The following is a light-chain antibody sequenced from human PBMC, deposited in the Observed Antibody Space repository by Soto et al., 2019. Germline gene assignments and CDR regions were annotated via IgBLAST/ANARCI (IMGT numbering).Light chain of an antibody. CDR1: QGITTW. CDR2: RTS. J-gene: IGKJ4*01. V-gene: IGKV1D-12*01. Sequence: DIQMTQSPSSVSASVGDRVTITCRARQGITTWLAWYQQKPGKAPKLLIYRTSSLHSGVPSRFSGSGSGTDFTLTISSLQPEDFATYYCQQGHSFPLTFGGGTRVEIE. CDR3: QQGHSFPLT.